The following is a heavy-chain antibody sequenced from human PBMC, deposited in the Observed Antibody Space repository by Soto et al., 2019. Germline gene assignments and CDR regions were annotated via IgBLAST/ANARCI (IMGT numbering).Heavy chain of an antibody. Sequence: GGSLRLSCAASGFTFSTYSMNWVRQAPGKGLEWVSYIGRGSPIYYADSVKGRFTISRDNAKNSLYLQMNFLRDEDTAMYYCARVTAAGTGYYGMDVWGQGTTVTVSS. V-gene: IGHV3-48*02. D-gene: IGHD6-13*01. J-gene: IGHJ6*02. CDR3: ARVTAAGTGYYGMDV. CDR1: GFTFSTYS. CDR2: IGRGSPI.